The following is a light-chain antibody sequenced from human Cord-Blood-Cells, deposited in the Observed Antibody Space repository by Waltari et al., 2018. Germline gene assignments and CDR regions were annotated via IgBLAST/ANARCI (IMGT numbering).Light chain of an antibody. CDR2: AAS. CDR3: QQLNSYPLT. V-gene: IGKV1-9*01. CDR1: QGISSY. J-gene: IGKJ4*01. Sequence: DIQLTQSPSFLSASVGDRVTITCRASQGISSYLAWYQQKPGKAPKLLIYAASTLQSGVPSRFSGSRSGTEVTLTISSLQPEDFATYYCQQLNSYPLTFGGGTKVEIK.